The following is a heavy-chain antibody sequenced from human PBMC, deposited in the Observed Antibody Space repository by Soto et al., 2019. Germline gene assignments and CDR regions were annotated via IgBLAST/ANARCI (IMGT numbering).Heavy chain of an antibody. Sequence: ASEPLSLHGPVSGCSISSYYWSWIRQPAGKGLEWIGRIYTSGSTNYNPSLKSRVTMSVDTSKNQFSLKLSSVTAAGTAVYYWAMEDTAMDNWGQGTLVTVSS. CDR1: GCSISSYY. CDR2: IYTSGST. D-gene: IGHD5-18*01. J-gene: IGHJ4*02. V-gene: IGHV4-4*07. CDR3: AMEDTAMDN.